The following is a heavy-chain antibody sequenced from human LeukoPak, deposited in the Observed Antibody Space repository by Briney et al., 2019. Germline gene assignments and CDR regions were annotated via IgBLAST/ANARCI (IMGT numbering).Heavy chain of an antibody. CDR1: GGTFRYYA. D-gene: IGHD1-7*01. CDR3: ARVAAGTTFMDNWFDP. CDR2: LIPMFGTT. V-gene: IGHV1-69*13. J-gene: IGHJ5*02. Sequence: SVKVSCKASGGTFRYYAIGWVRQAPGHGLEWMGGLIPMFGTTNYAQQFQGRVTITADESTTTSYMELSRLRFEDTAVYFCARVAAGTTFMDNWFDPWGQGTLVTVSS.